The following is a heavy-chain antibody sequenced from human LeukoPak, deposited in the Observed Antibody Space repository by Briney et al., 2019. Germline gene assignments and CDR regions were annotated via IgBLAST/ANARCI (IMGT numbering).Heavy chain of an antibody. CDR3: ARLLRPLDYYDCSGYYSFDY. CDR1: GGSISSSSYY. D-gene: IGHD3-22*01. J-gene: IGHJ4*02. V-gene: IGHV4-39*01. CDR2: IYYSGST. Sequence: SETLSLTCTVSGGSISSSSYYWGWIRQPPGKGLEWIGSIYYSGSTYYNPSLKSRVTISVDTSKNQFSLKLSSVTAADTAVYYCARLLRPLDYYDCSGYYSFDYWRQGTLVTVSP.